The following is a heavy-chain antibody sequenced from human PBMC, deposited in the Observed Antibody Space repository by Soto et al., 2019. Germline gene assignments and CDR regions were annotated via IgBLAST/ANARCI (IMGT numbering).Heavy chain of an antibody. CDR1: GFSFSTYW. V-gene: IGHV3-7*04. CDR3: ALERKVWGGEDY. CDR2: IKPDGSEK. Sequence: EVQLVESGGGLVQPGGSLRLSCAASGFSFSTYWMSWVRQAPGKGLEWVANIKPDGSEKYYVDSVKGRFTISRDNAKNSLWLQVNSLRNEDTAVYYCALERKVWGGEDYWGQGTLVTVSS. D-gene: IGHD3-16*01. J-gene: IGHJ4*02.